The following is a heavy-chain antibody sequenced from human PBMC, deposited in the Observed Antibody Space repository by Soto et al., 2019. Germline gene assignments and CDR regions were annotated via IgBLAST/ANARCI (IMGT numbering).Heavy chain of an antibody. CDR1: GFTFSSYA. Sequence: QVQLVESGGGVVQPGRSLRLSCAASGFTFSSYAMHWVRQAPGKGLEWVAVISYDGSNKYYGDSVKGRFTISRDNSKNTLYLQMNSLRAEDTAVYYCARAPIVAPDYWGQGTLVTVSS. CDR2: ISYDGSNK. D-gene: IGHD5-12*01. CDR3: ARAPIVAPDY. V-gene: IGHV3-30-3*01. J-gene: IGHJ4*02.